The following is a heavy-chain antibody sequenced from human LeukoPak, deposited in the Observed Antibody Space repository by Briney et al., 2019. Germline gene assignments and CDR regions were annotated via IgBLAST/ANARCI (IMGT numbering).Heavy chain of an antibody. Sequence: PGGSLRLSCAASGFTFSSYGMHWVRQAPSKGLEWVAVIWYDGSNKYYADSVKGRFTISRDNSKNTLYLQMNSLRAEDTAVYYCARDPPGSTYYDFWSGYPDWGQGTLVTVSS. J-gene: IGHJ4*02. CDR1: GFTFSSYG. D-gene: IGHD3-3*01. V-gene: IGHV3-33*01. CDR3: ARDPPGSTYYDFWSGYPD. CDR2: IWYDGSNK.